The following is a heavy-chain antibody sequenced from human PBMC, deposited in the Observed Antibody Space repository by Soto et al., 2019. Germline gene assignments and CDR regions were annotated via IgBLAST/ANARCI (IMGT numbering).Heavy chain of an antibody. V-gene: IGHV3-30*18. J-gene: IGHJ6*02. D-gene: IGHD6-19*01. CDR1: GFTFSSYG. CDR3: AKVAVATNYYYYYGMDV. CDR2: ISYDGSNK. Sequence: GGSLRLSCAAPGFTFSSYGMHWVRQAPGKGLEWVAVISYDGSNKYYADSVKGRFTISRDNSKNTLYLQMNSLRAEDTAVYYCAKVAVATNYYYYYGMDVWGQGTTVTVSS.